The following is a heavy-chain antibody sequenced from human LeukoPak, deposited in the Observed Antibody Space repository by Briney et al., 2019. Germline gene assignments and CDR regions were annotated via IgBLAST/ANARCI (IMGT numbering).Heavy chain of an antibody. CDR2: ISSSGGST. CDR3: AKDLLYYDILTGYLDH. Sequence: GGSLRLSCAASGFTFSNYAMSWVRQNPGKGLEWVSIISSSGGSTYYADSVKGRFTISRDNSKNMVYLQMNSLRAEDTAVYYFAKDLLYYDILTGYLDHWGQGPLVTVSS. J-gene: IGHJ4*02. CDR1: GFTFSNYA. D-gene: IGHD3-9*01. V-gene: IGHV3-23*01.